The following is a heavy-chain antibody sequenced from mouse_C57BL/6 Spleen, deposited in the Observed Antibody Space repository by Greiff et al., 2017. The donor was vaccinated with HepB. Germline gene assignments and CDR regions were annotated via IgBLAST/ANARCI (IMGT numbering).Heavy chain of an antibody. D-gene: IGHD2-4*01. J-gene: IGHJ3*01. CDR1: GFTFSDYY. CDR3: ARQGLYDYDSAWFAY. V-gene: IGHV5-12*01. Sequence: EVMLVESGGGLVQPGGSLKLSCAASGFTFSDYYMYWVRQTPEKRLEWVAYISNGGGSTYYPDTVKGRFTISRDNAKNTLYLQMSRLKSEDTAMYYCARQGLYDYDSAWFAYWGQGTLVTVSA. CDR2: ISNGGGST.